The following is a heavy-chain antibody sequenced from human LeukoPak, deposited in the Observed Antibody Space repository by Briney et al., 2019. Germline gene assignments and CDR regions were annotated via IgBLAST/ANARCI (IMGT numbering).Heavy chain of an antibody. V-gene: IGHV1-2*02. CDR1: GYTFTDYY. Sequence: ASVKVSCKASGYTFTDYYMHWVRQAPGQGLEWMGWINPNSGGTNYAQKFQGRVAMTRDTSISTAYMGLSRLRSDDTAVYYCASGFMGYDRSGYYDDAFDIWGQGTMVTVSS. CDR2: INPNSGGT. D-gene: IGHD3-22*01. CDR3: ASGFMGYDRSGYYDDAFDI. J-gene: IGHJ3*02.